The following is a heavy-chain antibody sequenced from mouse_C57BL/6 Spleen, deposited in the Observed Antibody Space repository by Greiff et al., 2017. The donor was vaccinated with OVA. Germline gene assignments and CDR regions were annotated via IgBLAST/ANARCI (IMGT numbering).Heavy chain of an antibody. CDR1: GYTFTDHT. CDR2: IYPRDGST. Sequence: QVQLQQSDAELVKPGASVKISCKVSGYTFTDHTIHWMKQRPEQGLEWIGYIYPRDGSTKYNEKFKGKATLTADKSSSTAYMQLNSLTSEDSAIYFCARWGNLRLYGSTFDYWGQGTTLTVSS. V-gene: IGHV1-78*01. J-gene: IGHJ2*01. D-gene: IGHD1-1*01. CDR3: ARWGNLRLYGSTFDY.